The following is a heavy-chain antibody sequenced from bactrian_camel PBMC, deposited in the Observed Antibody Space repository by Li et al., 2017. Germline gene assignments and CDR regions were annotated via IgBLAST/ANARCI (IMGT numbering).Heavy chain of an antibody. CDR1: GDYTRSEFC. Sequence: HVQLVESGGGSVQAGGSLRLSCVLSGDYTRSEFCMAWFRQAPGKEREGVARVYTGTGWRDYADSVKGRFTISQNNAKNTLFLQMNDLKPEDTAIYYCAAGRGLSVCGDYWGQGTQVTVS. V-gene: IGHV3S1*01. J-gene: IGHJ4*01. CDR2: VYTGTGWR. D-gene: IGHD2*01. CDR3: AAGRGLSVCGDY.